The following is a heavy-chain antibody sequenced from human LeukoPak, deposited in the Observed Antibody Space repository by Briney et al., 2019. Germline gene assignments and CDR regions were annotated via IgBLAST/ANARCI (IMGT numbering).Heavy chain of an antibody. J-gene: IGHJ5*02. CDR2: INPNSGGT. CDR3: ARGMGVLVPAATWFDP. CDR1: GYTFTGYY. D-gene: IGHD2-2*01. Sequence: GASVKVSCKASGYTFTGYYMHWVRQAPGQGLEWMGWINPNSGGTNYAQKFQGRVTMTRDTSISTAHMDLSRLRSDDTAVYYCARGMGVLVPAATWFDPWGQGTLVTVSS. V-gene: IGHV1-2*02.